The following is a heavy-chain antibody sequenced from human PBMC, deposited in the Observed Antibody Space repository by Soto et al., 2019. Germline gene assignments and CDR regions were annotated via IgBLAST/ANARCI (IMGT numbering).Heavy chain of an antibody. Sequence: QVQLQQWGAGLLKPSETLSLTCAVYGGSFSGYYWSWIRQPPWKGLEWIGEINHSGSTNYNPSLKSRVTISVDTSKNQFSLKLSSVTAADTAVYYCARERSGYKAADYWGQGTLVTVSS. J-gene: IGHJ4*02. CDR2: INHSGST. CDR1: GGSFSGYY. D-gene: IGHD5-12*01. CDR3: ARERSGYKAADY. V-gene: IGHV4-34*01.